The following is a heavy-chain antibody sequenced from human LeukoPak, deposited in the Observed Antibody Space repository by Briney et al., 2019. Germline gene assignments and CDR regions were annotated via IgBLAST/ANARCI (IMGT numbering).Heavy chain of an antibody. D-gene: IGHD3-10*01. CDR2: ISWNSGSI. Sequence: GGSLRLSCAASGFTFDDYAMHWVRQAPGKGLEWVSGISWNSGSIGYADSVKGRFTISRDNAKNTLYLQMNSLTAEDTAVYYCARDLYGSGSYVDYWGQGTLVSVSS. CDR3: ARDLYGSGSYVDY. V-gene: IGHV3-9*01. CDR1: GFTFDDYA. J-gene: IGHJ4*02.